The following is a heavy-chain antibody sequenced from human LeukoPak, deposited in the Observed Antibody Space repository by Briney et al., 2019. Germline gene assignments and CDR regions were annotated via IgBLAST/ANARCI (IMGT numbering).Heavy chain of an antibody. D-gene: IGHD2-21*02. CDR2: IDQDGSET. CDR3: LGGGDTAFVS. Sequence: PGGSLRLSCAASGFTFSSYAMSWVRQAPGKGLEWVASIDQDGSETNYVDSVKGRFTISRDNSKNSLSLQMNSLRVEDTAGYPRLGGGDTAFVSWGQGTLVTVSS. J-gene: IGHJ4*02. CDR1: GFTFSSYA. V-gene: IGHV3-7*01.